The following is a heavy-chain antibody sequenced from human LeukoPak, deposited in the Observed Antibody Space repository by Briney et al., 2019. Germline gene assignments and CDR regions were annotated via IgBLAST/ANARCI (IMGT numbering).Heavy chain of an antibody. CDR3: ARQCGPNYYYYGMDV. CDR1: GGSISSSSYY. CDR2: IYYSGST. D-gene: IGHD2-21*01. J-gene: IGHJ6*02. Sequence: SETLSLTCTVSGGSISSSSYYWGWIRQPPGKGLEWIGSIYYSGSTYYNPSLKSRVTISVDTSKNQFSLKLSSVTAADTAVYYCARQCGPNYYYYGMDVWGQGTMVTVSS. V-gene: IGHV4-39*01.